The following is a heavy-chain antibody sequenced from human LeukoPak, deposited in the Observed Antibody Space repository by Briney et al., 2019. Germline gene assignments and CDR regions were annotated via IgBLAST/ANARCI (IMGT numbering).Heavy chain of an antibody. Sequence: GGSLRLSCAASGFTVSSNYMSWVRQAPGKGLEWISVIYSGGTTFYADSVEGRLTISRDNSKNTLYLQMNSVRVEDTAIYYCASGYSYGSFDYWGQGTLVTVSS. CDR3: ASGYSYGSFDY. V-gene: IGHV3-66*01. CDR1: GFTVSSNY. CDR2: IYSGGTT. D-gene: IGHD5-18*01. J-gene: IGHJ4*02.